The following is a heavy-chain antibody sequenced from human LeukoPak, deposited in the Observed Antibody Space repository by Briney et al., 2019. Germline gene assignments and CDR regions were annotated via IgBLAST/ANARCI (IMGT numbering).Heavy chain of an antibody. Sequence: PSETLSLTCTVSGGSISSHYWSWIRQPPGKGLDWIGYIYYSGSTNYTNYNPSLKSRVTISVDTSKNQFSLKLSSVTAADTAVYYCARDPIVSVGDWYFDLWGRGTLVTVSS. CDR3: ARDPIVSVGDWYFDL. CDR1: GGSISSHY. CDR2: IYYSGSTNYT. D-gene: IGHD3-16*02. V-gene: IGHV4-59*11. J-gene: IGHJ2*01.